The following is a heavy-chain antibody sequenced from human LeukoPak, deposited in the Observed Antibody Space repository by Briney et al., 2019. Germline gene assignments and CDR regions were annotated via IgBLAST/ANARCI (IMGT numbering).Heavy chain of an antibody. CDR2: IYTSGST. CDR1: GGSISSYY. D-gene: IGHD7-27*01. V-gene: IGHV4-4*07. CDR3: ARVGGSLGTNTPFDY. Sequence: PSETLSLTCTVSGGSISSYYWSWIRQPAGKGLEWIGRIYTSGSTNYNPSLKSRVTMSVDTSKNQFSLKLSSVTAADTAVYYCARVGGSLGTNTPFDYWGQGTLVTVSS. J-gene: IGHJ4*02.